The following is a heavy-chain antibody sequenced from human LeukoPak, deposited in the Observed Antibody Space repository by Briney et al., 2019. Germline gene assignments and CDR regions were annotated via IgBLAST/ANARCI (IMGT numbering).Heavy chain of an antibody. CDR2: INRDGSVQ. J-gene: IGHJ4*02. Sequence: GESLRLSCAASGVFFSSYWLRWVRQAPGKGLEWVANINRDGSVQYYVDSVKGRFTISRDNAKNSLYLQMNSLRAEDTAVYYCGGGPGYWGQGTLVTVSS. D-gene: IGHD2-15*01. CDR3: GGGPGY. V-gene: IGHV3-7*01. CDR1: GVFFSSYW.